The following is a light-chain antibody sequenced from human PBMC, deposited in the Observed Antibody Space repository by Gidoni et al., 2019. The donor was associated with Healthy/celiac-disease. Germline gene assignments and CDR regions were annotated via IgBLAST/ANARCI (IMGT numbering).Light chain of an antibody. CDR1: QSISSY. CDR3: QQSYSTPRT. J-gene: IGKJ1*01. V-gene: IGKV1-39*01. CDR2: AAS. Sequence: DIQMTQSPSSLSASVGDRVTITCRASQSISSYLNWYQQKPGKAPKLLIYAASSVQSGVPSRVSGGGSGTDFTLTISSLQPEDFATYYCQQSYSTPRTFGQGTKVEIK.